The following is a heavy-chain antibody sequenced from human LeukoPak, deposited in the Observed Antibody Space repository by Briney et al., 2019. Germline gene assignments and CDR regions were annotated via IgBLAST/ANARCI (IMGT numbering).Heavy chain of an antibody. V-gene: IGHV1-69*05. CDR1: GGTFSSYA. CDR2: IVPIFGTT. J-gene: IGHJ4*02. CDR3: ARSYGSGSFLDY. D-gene: IGHD3-10*01. Sequence: SVKVSCKASGGTFSSYAITWVRQAPGQGLEWMGRIVPIFGTTHYAQNLQGRATITTDESTGTAYMELSGLRSEDTAVYFSARSYGSGSFLDYWGQGTPVTVSS.